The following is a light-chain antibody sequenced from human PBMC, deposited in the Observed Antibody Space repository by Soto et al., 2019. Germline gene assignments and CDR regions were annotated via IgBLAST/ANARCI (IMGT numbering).Light chain of an antibody. J-gene: IGLJ1*01. CDR1: SSNIGAGYE. Sequence: QSVLTQPHSVYGAPGQRVTISCTGSSSNIGAGYEVHWYQHLPGKAPKLLIYGHTNRTSGVPDRFSGSKSGTSASRASTVLQAEDDADYSCQSYDSFLRASYVFRGGTKVTVL. CDR3: QSYDSFLRASYV. CDR2: GHT. V-gene: IGLV1-40*01.